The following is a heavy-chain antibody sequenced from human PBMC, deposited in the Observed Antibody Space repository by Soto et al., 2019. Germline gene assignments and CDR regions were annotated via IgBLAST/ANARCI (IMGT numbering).Heavy chain of an antibody. V-gene: IGHV4-59*01. CDR2: IYYSGST. J-gene: IGHJ6*02. Sequence: SETLSLTCTVSGGSISSYYWSWIRQPPGKGLEWIGYIYYSGSTNYNPSLKSRVTISVDTSKNQFSLKLSSVTAADTAVYYCARDFGIAAAGSHPRYYYYGMDVWGQGTTVTVSS. D-gene: IGHD6-13*01. CDR3: ARDFGIAAAGSHPRYYYYGMDV. CDR1: GGSISSYY.